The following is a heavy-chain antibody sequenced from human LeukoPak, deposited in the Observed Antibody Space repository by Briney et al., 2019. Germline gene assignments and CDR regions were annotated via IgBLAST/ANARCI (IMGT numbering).Heavy chain of an antibody. CDR1: GYSISSGYY. V-gene: IGHV4-38-2*02. CDR3: AKPKLRGNSGTYYYFDY. Sequence: SETLSLTCTVSGYSISSGYYWGWIRQPPGKGLEWIGSIYHNGNTFYNPSLKSRITISVDTSKNQFSLKLSSVTAADTAVYYCAKPKLRGNSGTYYYFDYWGQGTLVTVSS. D-gene: IGHD2/OR15-2a*01. CDR2: IYHNGNT. J-gene: IGHJ4*02.